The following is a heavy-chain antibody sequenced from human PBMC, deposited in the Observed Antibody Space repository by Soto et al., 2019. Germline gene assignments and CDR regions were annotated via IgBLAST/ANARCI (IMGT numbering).Heavy chain of an antibody. D-gene: IGHD2-15*01. J-gene: IGHJ4*02. CDR2: IYYSGST. Sequence: SETLSLTCTVSGGSISSSSYYWGWIRQPPGKGLEWIGSIYYSGSTYYNPSLKSRVTISVDTSKNQFSLKLSSVTAADTAVYYCAKSIVVVVAAHTDLFDYWGQGTLVTVSS. CDR3: AKSIVVVVAAHTDLFDY. CDR1: GGSISSSSYY. V-gene: IGHV4-39*01.